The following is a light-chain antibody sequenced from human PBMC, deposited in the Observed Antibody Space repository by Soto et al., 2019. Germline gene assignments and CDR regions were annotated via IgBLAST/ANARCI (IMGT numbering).Light chain of an antibody. J-gene: IGKJ1*01. CDR1: QSVSSY. CDR3: QQYGSSPWT. Sequence: EIVLTQSPATLSLSPGERATLSCRASQSVSSYLAWYQQKPGQAPRLLIYDASNRATGIPARFSGSGSGRDFTLTITRLEPEDFAVYYCQQYGSSPWTFGQGTKVDIK. V-gene: IGKV3-11*02. CDR2: DAS.